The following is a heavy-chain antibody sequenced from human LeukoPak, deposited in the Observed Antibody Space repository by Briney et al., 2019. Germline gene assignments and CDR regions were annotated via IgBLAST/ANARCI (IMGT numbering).Heavy chain of an antibody. D-gene: IGHD3-3*01. CDR2: ISSSSSYI. CDR1: GFTFSSYM. J-gene: IGHJ6*03. V-gene: IGHV3-21*01. CDR3: ARVARFLESYYYYYYMDV. Sequence: GGSLRLSCATSGFTFSSYMMNWVRQAPGKGLEWVSSISSSSSYIYYADSVKGRFTISRDNAKNSLYLQMNSLRAEDTAVYYCARVARFLESYYYYYYMDVWGKGTTVTVSS.